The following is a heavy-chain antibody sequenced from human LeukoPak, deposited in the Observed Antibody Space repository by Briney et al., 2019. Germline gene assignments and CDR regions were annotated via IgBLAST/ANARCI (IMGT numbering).Heavy chain of an antibody. V-gene: IGHV4-34*01. CDR1: GGSFSGYY. CDR2: INHSGST. J-gene: IGHJ5*02. Sequence: SETLSLTXAVYGGSFSGYYWSWIRQPPGKGLEWIGEINHSGSTNYNPSLKSRVTISVDTSKNQFSLKLSSVTAADTAVYYCARSRRLLWFGESSDRWGQGTLVTVSS. CDR3: ARSRRLLWFGESSDR. D-gene: IGHD3-10*01.